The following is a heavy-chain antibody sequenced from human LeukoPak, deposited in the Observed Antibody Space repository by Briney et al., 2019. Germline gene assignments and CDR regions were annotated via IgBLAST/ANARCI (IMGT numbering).Heavy chain of an antibody. D-gene: IGHD2-2*01. CDR1: GGSISSSSYY. CDR3: AGYHCSSTSCYFDY. CDR2: IYCSGST. V-gene: IGHV4-39*01. J-gene: IGHJ4*02. Sequence: SETLSLTCTVSGGSISSSSYYWGWIRQPPGKGLEWIGSIYCSGSTYYNPSLKSRVTISVDTSKNQFSLKLSSVTAADTAVYYCAGYHCSSTSCYFDYWGQGTLVTVSS.